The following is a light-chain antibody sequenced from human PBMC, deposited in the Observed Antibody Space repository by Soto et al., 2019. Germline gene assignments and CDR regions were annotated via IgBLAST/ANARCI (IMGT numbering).Light chain of an antibody. CDR2: DVS. CDR3: SSYITGSTPYVV. J-gene: IGLJ2*01. CDR1: SSDVGGYNY. Sequence: QSVLTQPASVSGSPGQSITISCTGTSSDVGGYNYVSWYRQHPGKAPKLLIYDVSNRPSGVSNRFSGSKSGNTASLTISGLQAEDEADYYCSSYITGSTPYVVFGGGTKVTVL. V-gene: IGLV2-14*03.